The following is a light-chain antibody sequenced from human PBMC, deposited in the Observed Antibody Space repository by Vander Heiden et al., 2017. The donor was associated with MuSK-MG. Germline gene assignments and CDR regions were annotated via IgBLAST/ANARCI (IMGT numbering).Light chain of an antibody. CDR2: AAS. J-gene: IGKJ2*01. CDR1: QSISSY. Sequence: DIQMIQSPSSLSASVGDRVTITCRASQSISSYLNWYQQKPGKAPKLLIYAASCLQSGVPSRFSGSGSGTDFTLTISRLQPEDFATYYCQQSDSTPKTFGQGTKMEIK. V-gene: IGKV1-39*01. CDR3: QQSDSTPKT.